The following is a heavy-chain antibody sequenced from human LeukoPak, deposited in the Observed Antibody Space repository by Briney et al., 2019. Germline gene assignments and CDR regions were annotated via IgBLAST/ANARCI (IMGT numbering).Heavy chain of an antibody. Sequence: PSETLSLTCTVSGGSISSYYWSWIRQPPGKGLEWIGYIYYSGSTNYNPSLKSRVTISVDTSKNQFSLKLSSVTAADTAAYYCARTDSSGEKFDYWGQGTLVTVSS. CDR3: ARTDSSGEKFDY. D-gene: IGHD3-22*01. CDR2: IYYSGST. J-gene: IGHJ4*02. CDR1: GGSISSYY. V-gene: IGHV4-59*08.